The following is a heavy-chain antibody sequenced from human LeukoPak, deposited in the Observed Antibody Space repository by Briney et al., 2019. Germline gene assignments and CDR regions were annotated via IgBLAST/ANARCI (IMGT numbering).Heavy chain of an antibody. CDR2: ISGSGGST. V-gene: IGHV3-23*01. D-gene: IGHD3-3*01. J-gene: IGHJ4*02. CDR1: GFTFSSYA. Sequence: GGSLRLSCAASGFTFSSYAMSWVRQAPGKGLEWVSAISGSGGSTYYADSVKGRFTISRDNSKNTLYLQMNSLRAEDTAVYYCAKVRGNDFWSGYSDYFDYWGQGTLVTVSS. CDR3: AKVRGNDFWSGYSDYFDY.